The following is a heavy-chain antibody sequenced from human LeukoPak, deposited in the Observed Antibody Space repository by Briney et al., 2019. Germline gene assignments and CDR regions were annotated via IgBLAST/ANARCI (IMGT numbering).Heavy chain of an antibody. CDR2: INPNSGGT. J-gene: IGHJ4*02. D-gene: IGHD4-23*01. CDR1: GYTFTGYY. CDR3: ARDPDYGGNTELDY. V-gene: IGHV1-2*02. Sequence: GASVKVSCKASGYTFTGYYMHWVRQAPGQGLEWMGWINPNSGGTNYAQKFQGRVTMTRDTSISTAYMELSRLRSDDTAVYYCARDPDYGGNTELDYWGQGTLATVSS.